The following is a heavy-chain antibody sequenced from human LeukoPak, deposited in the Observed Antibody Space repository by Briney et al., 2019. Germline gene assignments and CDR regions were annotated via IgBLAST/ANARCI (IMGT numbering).Heavy chain of an antibody. Sequence: SQTLSLTCTVSGGSISSGSYYWSWIRQPAGKGLEWIGRIYTSGSTNYIPSLKSRVTISVDTSKNQFSLKLGSVTAADTAVYYCARSLGFGELWGQIPWFDPWGQGTLVTVSS. D-gene: IGHD3-10*01. J-gene: IGHJ5*02. CDR1: GGSISSGSYY. CDR2: IYTSGST. V-gene: IGHV4-61*02. CDR3: ARSLGFGELWGQIPWFDP.